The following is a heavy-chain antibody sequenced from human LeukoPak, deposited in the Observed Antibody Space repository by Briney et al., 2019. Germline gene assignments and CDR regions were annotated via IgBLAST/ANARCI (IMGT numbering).Heavy chain of an antibody. CDR2: IYHSGST. J-gene: IGHJ4*02. CDR3: ARYCSSTSCYYDY. V-gene: IGHV4-38-2*01. D-gene: IGHD2-2*01. CDR1: GYSISSGYY. Sequence: SETLSLICAVSGYSISSGYYWGWIRQPPGKGLEWIGSIYHSGSTYYNPSLKSRVTIPVDTSKNQFSLKLSSVTAADTAVYYCARYCSSTSCYYDYWGQGTLVTVSS.